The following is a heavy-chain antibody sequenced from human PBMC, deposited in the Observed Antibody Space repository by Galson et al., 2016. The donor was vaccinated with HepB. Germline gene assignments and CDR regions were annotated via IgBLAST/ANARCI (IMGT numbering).Heavy chain of an antibody. CDR1: GLSFSSHD. CDR3: ARGAWYGSTETGY. J-gene: IGHJ1*01. CDR2: IHYDGIAT. D-gene: IGHD3-10*01. Sequence: SLRLSCAASGLSFSSHDMHWVRQVPVKGLEWVAVIHYDGIATFYADSVKGRFTIARDTSTNTLYLQMNSMTAEDTAVYYCARGAWYGSTETGYWGQGTLGTVSA. V-gene: IGHV3-33*08.